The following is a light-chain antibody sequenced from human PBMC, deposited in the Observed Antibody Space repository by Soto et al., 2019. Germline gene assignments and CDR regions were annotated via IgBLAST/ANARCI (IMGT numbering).Light chain of an antibody. J-gene: IGKJ1*01. CDR1: QTINNW. CDR3: QQNNYM. V-gene: IGKV1-5*01. CDR2: GAS. Sequence: DIQMTQSPSTLSGSVGDRVTITCRASQTINNWLAWYQQKPGRAPKLLIYGASSLGSGVPSRFSGSGSGTEFTLTISSLQPDDFATYYCQQNNYMFGQGTKVDI.